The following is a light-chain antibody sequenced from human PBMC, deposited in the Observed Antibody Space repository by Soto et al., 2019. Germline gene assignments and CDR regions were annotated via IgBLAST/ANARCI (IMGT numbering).Light chain of an antibody. J-gene: IGKJ1*01. Sequence: IVLTQSPGTLSLSPGERATLSCRASQSVSSNYLAWYQQKPGQAPRLLIYGASSRATGIPDRFSGSGSGTDFTLTISRLEPEDFAVYYCQQYGSPWTFGQGTKVDIK. V-gene: IGKV3-20*01. CDR3: QQYGSPWT. CDR1: QSVSSNY. CDR2: GAS.